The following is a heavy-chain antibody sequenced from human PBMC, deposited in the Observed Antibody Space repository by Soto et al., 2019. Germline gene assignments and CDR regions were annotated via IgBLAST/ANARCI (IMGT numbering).Heavy chain of an antibody. CDR3: AQDSVAVLIAANPAFDY. Sequence: EVQLLESGGGLVQPGGSLRLSCAASGFTFSSYAMSWVRQAQGKGLEWVSAISGSGVSKYYAESVKGRFTISRDNSKLYLQMKSLGAEETVVYYCAQDSVAVLIAANPAFDYWGQGTLVSVYS. CDR1: GFTFSSYA. J-gene: IGHJ4*02. D-gene: IGHD2-15*01. CDR2: ISGSGVSK. V-gene: IGHV3-23*01.